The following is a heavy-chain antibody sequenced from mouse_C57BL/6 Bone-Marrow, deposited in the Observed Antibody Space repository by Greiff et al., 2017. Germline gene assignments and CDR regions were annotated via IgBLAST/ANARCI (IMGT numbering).Heavy chain of an antibody. CDR1: GFNIKDDY. Sequence: VQLQQSGAELVRPGASVKLSCTASGFNIKDDYMHWVKQRPEQGLEWIGWIDPENGDTEYASKFKGKATLTVDTSSGTAYMQLSSLTSEDSAVYYCAREGITYAMDYWGQGTSVTVSS. CDR2: IDPENGDT. V-gene: IGHV14-4*01. CDR3: AREGITYAMDY. J-gene: IGHJ4*01.